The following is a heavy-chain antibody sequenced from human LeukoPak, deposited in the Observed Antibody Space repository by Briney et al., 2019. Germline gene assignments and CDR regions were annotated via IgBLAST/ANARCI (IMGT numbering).Heavy chain of an antibody. CDR3: AREPSGGHFDY. CDR2: INPSSGST. CDR1: GYTFSSYY. Sequence: GASVKVSCKASGYTFSSYYIHWVREAPGQGLEWMGVINPSSGSTTYTQKFQGRVTMTRDTSTSTVCMELSSLRSEDTAVYYCAREPSGGHFDYWGQGTVVTVSS. D-gene: IGHD3-10*01. V-gene: IGHV1-46*01. J-gene: IGHJ4*02.